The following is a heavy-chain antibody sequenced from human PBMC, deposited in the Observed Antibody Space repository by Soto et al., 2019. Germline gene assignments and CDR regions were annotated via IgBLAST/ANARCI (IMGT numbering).Heavy chain of an antibody. D-gene: IGHD2-15*01. CDR2: VNPSVGST. Sequence: QVQLVQSGAEVKKPGASVKVSCKASGYIFTSYSMHWVRQAPGQGLEWMCVVNPSVGSTNYAQKFQGRINMTRDTSTSTVYMDLSSLTSDDTAVYYCAREENCSDGICYSESFQRGGQGTMVTVSS. V-gene: IGHV1-46*01. J-gene: IGHJ1*01. CDR1: GYIFTSYS. CDR3: AREENCSDGICYSESFQR.